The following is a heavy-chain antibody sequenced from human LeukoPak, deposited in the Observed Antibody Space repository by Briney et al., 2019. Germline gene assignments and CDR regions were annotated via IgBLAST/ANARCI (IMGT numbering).Heavy chain of an antibody. CDR3: ARKSGRNVYYDSSGYLYYFDY. CDR2: INHSGST. D-gene: IGHD3-22*01. V-gene: IGHV4-34*01. Sequence: SETLSLTCAVYGGSFSGYYWSWIRQPPGKGLEWIGEINHSGSTSYNPSLKSRVTISVDTSKNQFSLKLSSVTAADTAVYYCARKSGRNVYYDSSGYLYYFDYWGQGTLVTVSS. CDR1: GGSFSGYY. J-gene: IGHJ4*02.